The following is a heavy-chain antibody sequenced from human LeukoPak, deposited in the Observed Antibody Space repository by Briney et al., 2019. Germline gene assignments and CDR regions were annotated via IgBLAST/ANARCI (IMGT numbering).Heavy chain of an antibody. J-gene: IGHJ5*02. CDR1: GGTFSSYA. Sequence: SVKVSCKASGGTFSSYAISWVRQAPGQGLEWMGGIIPIFGTANCAQKFQGRVTITTDESTSTAYMELSSLRSEDTAVYYCARDVNAGGAYYLRNNWFDPWGQGTLVTVSS. CDR2: IIPIFGTA. CDR3: ARDVNAGGAYYLRNNWFDP. V-gene: IGHV1-69*05. D-gene: IGHD3-10*01.